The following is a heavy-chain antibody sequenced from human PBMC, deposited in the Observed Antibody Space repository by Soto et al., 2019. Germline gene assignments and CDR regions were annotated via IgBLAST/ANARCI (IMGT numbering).Heavy chain of an antibody. D-gene: IGHD2-15*01. CDR3: AKEIVAAAYAETSPFDF. V-gene: IGHV3-23*01. Sequence: VQLLESGGGLVQPGGSLRLSCAASGFTFSSYAMGWVRQAPGKGLEWVSGIDGSGGDKSFADSVKGRFTISRDKSKNMLYLHMYGLRAEDTARYYCAKEIVAAAYAETSPFDFWGQGTLVTVSS. CDR1: GFTFSSYA. J-gene: IGHJ4*02. CDR2: IDGSGGDK.